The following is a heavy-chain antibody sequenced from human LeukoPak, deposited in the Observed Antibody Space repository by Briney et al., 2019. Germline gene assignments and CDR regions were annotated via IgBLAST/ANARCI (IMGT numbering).Heavy chain of an antibody. V-gene: IGHV3-11*04. CDR1: GFIFSDYY. CDR3: ARGKYDSSGYPLLGFDY. CDR2: ITDNGRKI. J-gene: IGHJ4*02. D-gene: IGHD3-22*01. Sequence: GGSLRLSCAASGFIFSDYYMGWIRQAPGRGLEWISYITDNGRKIYYTDSVKGRFTMSRDNAKKSLYLQMNSLRAEDTAVYYCARGKYDSSGYPLLGFDYWGQGTLVTVSS.